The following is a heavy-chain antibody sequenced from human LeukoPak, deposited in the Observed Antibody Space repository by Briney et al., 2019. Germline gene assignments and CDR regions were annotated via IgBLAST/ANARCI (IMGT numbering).Heavy chain of an antibody. CDR2: IYYSGST. D-gene: IGHD4-17*01. CDR3: ARSTGTYNWFDP. V-gene: IGHV4-59*01. Sequence: TPSETLSLTCAVYGGSFSGYYWSWIRQPPGKGLEWIGYIYYSGSTNYNPSLKSRVTISVDTSKNQFSLKLSSVTAADTAVYYCARSTGTYNWFDPWGQGTLVTVSS. CDR1: GGSFSGYY. J-gene: IGHJ5*02.